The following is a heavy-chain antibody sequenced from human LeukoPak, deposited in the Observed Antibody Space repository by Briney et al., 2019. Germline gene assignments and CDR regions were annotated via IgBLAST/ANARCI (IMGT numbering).Heavy chain of an antibody. J-gene: IGHJ4*02. CDR2: ISYDGSNN. Sequence: GWSLRLSCAASGFTFSSYAMHLVLQAPGKGLEWVAVISYDGSNNYYANSVKGRFTISRDNSKNTLYLQMNSLRAEETAVYFCAREYSYGYDYWREGALVTVSS. CDR3: AREYSYGYDY. CDR1: GFTFSSYA. D-gene: IGHD5-18*01. V-gene: IGHV3-30*01.